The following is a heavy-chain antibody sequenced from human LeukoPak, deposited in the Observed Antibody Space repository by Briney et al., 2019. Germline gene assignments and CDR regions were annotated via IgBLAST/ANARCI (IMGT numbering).Heavy chain of an antibody. Sequence: GGSLRVSCAASGFTVSSNYMSWVRQAPGKGLEWVSVIYSGGSTYYADSVKGRFTISRDNSKNTLYLQMNSLRAEDTAVYYCARAGYSYGQFDYWGQGTLVTVSS. CDR2: IYSGGST. CDR1: GFTVSSNY. CDR3: ARAGYSYGQFDY. V-gene: IGHV3-53*01. J-gene: IGHJ4*02. D-gene: IGHD5-18*01.